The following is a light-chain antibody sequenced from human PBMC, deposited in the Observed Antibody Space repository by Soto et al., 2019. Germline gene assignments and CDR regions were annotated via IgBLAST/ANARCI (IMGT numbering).Light chain of an antibody. J-gene: IGKJ5*01. Sequence: EIVLTQSPATLSLSPGDRATLSCRASQSFSTYLAWYQQKPGQPPRLLIYDTSNRATGIPGRFSGSGSGTDFTLTISSLDPEDFAVYFCQQRTNWLNSFGQGTRLEIK. CDR1: QSFSTY. CDR3: QQRTNWLNS. V-gene: IGKV3-11*01. CDR2: DTS.